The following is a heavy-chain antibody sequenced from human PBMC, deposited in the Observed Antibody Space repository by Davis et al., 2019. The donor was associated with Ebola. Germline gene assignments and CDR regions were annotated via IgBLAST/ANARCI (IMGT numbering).Heavy chain of an antibody. V-gene: IGHV5-51*01. Sequence: GESLKISCKGSGYSFTSYWISWVRQMPGKGLEWMGIIYPGDSDTRYSPSFQGQVTISADKSISTAYLQWSSLKASDTAMYYCARYLGYCSGGSCYSGWYFDLWGRGTLVTVSS. D-gene: IGHD2-15*01. CDR1: GYSFTSYW. CDR3: ARYLGYCSGGSCYSGWYFDL. CDR2: IYPGDSDT. J-gene: IGHJ2*01.